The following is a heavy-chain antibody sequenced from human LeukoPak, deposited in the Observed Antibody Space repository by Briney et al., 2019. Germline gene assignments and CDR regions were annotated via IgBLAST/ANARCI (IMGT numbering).Heavy chain of an antibody. D-gene: IGHD5-18*01. CDR3: AKVGTVDTAMVEY. J-gene: IGHJ4*02. CDR2: VTGSGGST. CDR1: GFTFSSYA. V-gene: IGHV3-23*01. Sequence: GGSLRLSCAPSGFTFSSYARSWGRQAPEKGLEWCSAVTGSGGSTYYADSVKGRSTISRDNSKNTPYLQRNSLRPDDTACNYCAKVGTVDTAMVEYWGQGTLVTVSP.